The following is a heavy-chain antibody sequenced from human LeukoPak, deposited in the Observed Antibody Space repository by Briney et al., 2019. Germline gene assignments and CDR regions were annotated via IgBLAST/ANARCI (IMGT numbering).Heavy chain of an antibody. CDR2: IYYSGST. V-gene: IGHV4-39*01. D-gene: IGHD2-15*01. CDR1: GGSISSTGDF. CDR3: ARRRIAQRAFDI. Sequence: SETLPLTCTVSGGSISSTGDFWGWIRQTPGQGLEWIGNIYYSGSTYYNPSLKSRVTTSVDTPKNQFSLKLSSVTAADTAVYYCARRRIAQRAFDIWGQGTMVTVSS. J-gene: IGHJ3*02.